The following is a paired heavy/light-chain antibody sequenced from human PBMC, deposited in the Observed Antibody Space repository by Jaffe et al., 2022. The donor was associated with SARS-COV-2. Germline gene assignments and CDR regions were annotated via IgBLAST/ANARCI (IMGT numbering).Light chain of an antibody. CDR2: LNNDGSH. V-gene: IGLV4-69*01. CDR1: SGHSGYA. Sequence: QLVLTQSPSASASLGASVKLTCTLSSGHSGYAIAWHQQQPEKGPRFLMKLNNDGSHTRGDGIPDRFSGSSSGAERYLSISSLQSEDEADYYCQTWGTGIQVFGGGTKLTVL. CDR3: QTWGTGIQV. J-gene: IGLJ3*02.
Heavy chain of an antibody. V-gene: IGHV3-48*01. CDR1: GFTFSNYN. D-gene: IGHD1-1*01. CDR3: ARCGNDGRYEDN. J-gene: IGHJ4*02. CDR2: ISSSSTTI. Sequence: EVQLVESGGGLVQPGGSLRLSCAASGFTFSNYNMNWVRQPPGKGLEWISYISSSSTTIHNADSVKGRFTISRDNAKNSLYLQMNSLRAEDTAVYYCARCGNDGRYEDNWGPGILVTVSS.